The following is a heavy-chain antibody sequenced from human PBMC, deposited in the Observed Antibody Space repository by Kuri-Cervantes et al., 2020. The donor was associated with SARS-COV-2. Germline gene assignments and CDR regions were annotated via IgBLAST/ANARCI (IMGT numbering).Heavy chain of an antibody. CDR2: ISGSGGST. CDR3: AKDRRWVGAEKYYFDY. CDR1: GFTFSSYA. Sequence: GESLKISCAASGFTFSSYAMSWVRQAPGKGLEWVSAISGSGGSTYYADSVKGRFTISRDNSKNTLYLQVNSLRAEDTAVYYCAKDRRWVGAEKYYFDYWGQGTLVTVSS. J-gene: IGHJ4*02. D-gene: IGHD1-26*01. V-gene: IGHV3-23*01.